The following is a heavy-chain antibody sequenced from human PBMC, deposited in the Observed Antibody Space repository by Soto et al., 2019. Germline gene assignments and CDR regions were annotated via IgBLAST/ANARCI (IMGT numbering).Heavy chain of an antibody. CDR1: GGSISSKSYS. CDR2: FYYSENT. D-gene: IGHD2-2*01. J-gene: IGHJ6*02. V-gene: IGHV4-39*01. Sequence: QLQLQESGPGLLKPSETLSLTCSVSGGSISSKSYSWGWIRQPPGKGLEWIGTFYYSENTYYNPSLTSRVAISVDTSKNQFSLKLSSVTAADTAVYYCAKLAGYCSGNSCHGDYAMDVWGQGTTVTVS. CDR3: AKLAGYCSGNSCHGDYAMDV.